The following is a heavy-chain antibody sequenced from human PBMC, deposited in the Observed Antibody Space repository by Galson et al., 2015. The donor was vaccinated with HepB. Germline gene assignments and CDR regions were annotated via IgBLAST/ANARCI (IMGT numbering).Heavy chain of an antibody. Sequence: SETLSLTCNVSGGSISSYYWSWIRQPPGKGLEWIGYIYYRGSSNYNPSLKSRVTISLDTSKNQLSLKLSSVTAADTAVYSCASNSVWGCYRFFDTRGQGTLVPGPS. D-gene: IGHD3-16*02. CDR3: ASNSVWGCYRFFDT. CDR2: IYYRGSS. CDR1: GGSISSYY. V-gene: IGHV4-59*08. J-gene: IGHJ4*02.